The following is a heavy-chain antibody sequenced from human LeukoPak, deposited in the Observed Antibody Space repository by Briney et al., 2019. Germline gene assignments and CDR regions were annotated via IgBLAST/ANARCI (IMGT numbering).Heavy chain of an antibody. Sequence: PGGSLRLSCAASGFTFSSYAMSWVRQAPGKGLEWVSAISGSGGSTYYADSVKGRFTISRDNSKNTLYLQMNSLRAEDTAVYYCAKDATLLWFGELSYYFDYWGQGTLVTVSS. D-gene: IGHD3-10*01. V-gene: IGHV3-23*01. CDR1: GFTFSSYA. CDR3: AKDATLLWFGELSYYFDY. CDR2: ISGSGGST. J-gene: IGHJ4*02.